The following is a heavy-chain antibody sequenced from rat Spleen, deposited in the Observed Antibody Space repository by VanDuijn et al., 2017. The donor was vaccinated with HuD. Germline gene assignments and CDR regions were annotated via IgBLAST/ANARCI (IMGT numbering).Heavy chain of an antibody. Sequence: EVKLVESGGGLVQPGRSFKLSCASSGFNFDDYWMGWVRQAPGKGLEWVSSINTDGGSTYYPDSVKGRFTISRDNAENTVYLQMNSLRSEDTATYFCGKDMNYYSTYPFYVMGAWGQGTSVTVSS. CDR3: GKDMNYYSTYPFYVMGA. V-gene: IGHV5-58*01. D-gene: IGHD1-2*01. CDR2: INTDGGST. J-gene: IGHJ4*01. CDR1: GFNFDDYW.